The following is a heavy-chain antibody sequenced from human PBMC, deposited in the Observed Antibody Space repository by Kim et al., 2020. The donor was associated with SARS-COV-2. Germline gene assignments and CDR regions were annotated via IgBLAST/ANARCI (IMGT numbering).Heavy chain of an antibody. CDR3: ARRTMVRIHHGMDV. J-gene: IGHJ6*02. D-gene: IGHD3-10*01. V-gene: IGHV4-34*01. Sequence: NPSLQSRVTISVDTSKNQFSLKLSSVTAADTAVYYCARRTMVRIHHGMDVWGQGTTVTVSS.